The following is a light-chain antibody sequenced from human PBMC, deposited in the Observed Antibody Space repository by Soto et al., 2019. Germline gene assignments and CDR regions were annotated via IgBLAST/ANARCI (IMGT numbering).Light chain of an antibody. CDR2: DVS. J-gene: IGKJ4*01. CDR3: QQYGNSLT. CDR1: QNVTTS. V-gene: IGKV1-5*01. Sequence: DIQLTQSPSTLSASVGDIVTITFRASQNVTTSMAWYQHKPGRAPKLLIFDVSNLESGVPSRFSGGGSGTEFTLTISSLQPGDFAVYYCQQYGNSLTFGGGTKVDIK.